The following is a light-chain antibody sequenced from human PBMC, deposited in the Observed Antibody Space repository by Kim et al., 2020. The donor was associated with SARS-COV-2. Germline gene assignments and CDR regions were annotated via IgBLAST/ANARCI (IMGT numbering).Light chain of an antibody. J-gene: IGLJ2*01. Sequence: SSELTKDPAVSVALGQTVRITCQGDSLRSYYASWYQQKPGQAPVLVIYGKNNRPSGIPDRFSGSSSGNTASLTITGAQAEDEADYYCNSRDSSGNFVVFGGGTQLTVL. CDR3: NSRDSSGNFVV. V-gene: IGLV3-19*01. CDR1: SLRSYY. CDR2: GKN.